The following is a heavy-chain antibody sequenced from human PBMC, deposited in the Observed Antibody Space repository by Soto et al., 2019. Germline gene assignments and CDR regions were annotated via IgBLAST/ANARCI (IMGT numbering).Heavy chain of an antibody. J-gene: IGHJ5*02. CDR1: XXTFSSYA. CDR2: IIPIFGTA. Sequence: VQSGAEVKKPGSSVKVSXXXXXXTFSSYAIXXXXXXXXXXXXXXGGIIPIFGTANYAQKFQGRVTITADKSTSTAYMELSSLRSEDTAVYYCARDWGVYSSGWDWFDPWGQGTLVTVSS. CDR3: ARDWGVYSSGWDWFDP. V-gene: IGHV1-69*06. D-gene: IGHD6-19*01.